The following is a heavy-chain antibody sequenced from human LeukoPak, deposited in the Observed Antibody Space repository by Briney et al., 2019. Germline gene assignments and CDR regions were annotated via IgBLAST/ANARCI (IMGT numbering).Heavy chain of an antibody. Sequence: PSETLSLTCAVYGGSFSGYYWSWIRQPPGKGLEWIGEINHSGSTNYNPSLKSRVTISVDTSKNQFSLKLSSVTAADTAVYYCARDPKYSSSWYGAFDIWGQGTMVTVSS. V-gene: IGHV4-34*01. CDR3: ARDPKYSSSWYGAFDI. J-gene: IGHJ3*02. D-gene: IGHD6-13*01. CDR1: GGSFSGYY. CDR2: INHSGST.